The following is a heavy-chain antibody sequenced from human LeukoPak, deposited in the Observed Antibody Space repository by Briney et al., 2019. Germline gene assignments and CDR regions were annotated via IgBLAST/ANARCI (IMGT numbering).Heavy chain of an antibody. V-gene: IGHV4-39*01. J-gene: IGHJ4*02. CDR1: GGSISSSSYY. CDR3: ARVKFWSGYYPVFDY. CDR2: IYYSGST. D-gene: IGHD3-3*01. Sequence: SETLSLTCTVSGGSISSSSYYWGWIRQPPGKGLEWIGSIYYSGSTYYNPSLKSRVTISVDTSKNQFSLKLSSVTAADTAVYYCARVKFWSGYYPVFDYWGQGTLVTVSS.